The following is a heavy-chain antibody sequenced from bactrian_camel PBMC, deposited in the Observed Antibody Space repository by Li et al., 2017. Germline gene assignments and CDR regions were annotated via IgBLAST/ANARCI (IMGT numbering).Heavy chain of an antibody. Sequence: HVQLVESGGGSVQVGGSLRLSCVASGFAFSDYYMTWVRQAPGKGLEWVSSIYSDGSSTYYADSVKGRFTISQDNAKDTVYLQMNSLIPQDTAMYYCVADGTCFSTYNGRSWNDPDLFSYWGQGTQVTVS. CDR1: GFAFSDYY. J-gene: IGHJ6*01. D-gene: IGHD6*01. V-gene: IGHV3-2*01. CDR2: IYSDGSST. CDR3: VADGTCFSTYNGRSWNDPDLFSY.